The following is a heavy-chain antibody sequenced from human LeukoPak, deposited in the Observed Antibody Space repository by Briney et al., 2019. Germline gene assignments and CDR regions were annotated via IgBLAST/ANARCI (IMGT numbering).Heavy chain of an antibody. CDR3: EADCNYGMNY. D-gene: IGHD1-7*01. CDR1: GFTVSCTY. V-gene: IGHV3-53*01. J-gene: IGHJ4*02. Sequence: GGSLRLSCAASGFTVSCTYMSWVRQAPGKGLEWVSVIYSGGSTYYADSVKGRFTISRDNSKNTLYLQMNSLRAEDTAVYYCEADCNYGMNYWGQGTLVTVSS. CDR2: IYSGGST.